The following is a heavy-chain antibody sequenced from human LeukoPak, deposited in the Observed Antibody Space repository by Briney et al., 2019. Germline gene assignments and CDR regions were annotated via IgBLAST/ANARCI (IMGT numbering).Heavy chain of an antibody. D-gene: IGHD4-17*01. CDR1: GFTSSSYS. J-gene: IGHJ1*01. CDR2: ISSSSSYI. Sequence: GGSLRLSCAASGFTSSSYSMNWVRQAPGKGLEWVSSISSSSSYIYYADSVKGRFTISRDNAKNSLYLQMNSLRAEDTAVYYCARAYDYGDYGYFQHWGQGTLVTVSS. V-gene: IGHV3-21*01. CDR3: ARAYDYGDYGYFQH.